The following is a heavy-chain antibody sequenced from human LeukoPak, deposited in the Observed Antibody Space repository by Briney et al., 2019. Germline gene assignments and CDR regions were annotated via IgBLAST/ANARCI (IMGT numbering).Heavy chain of an antibody. Sequence: GGSLRLSCAASGFIFRDHSMHWVRQAPGKGPEWVSYISSSSDTTYYADSVKGRFTISRDNAKNSLSLQMDSLRVEDTAVYYCARSSDAIIYFQHWGQGTLVTVSS. J-gene: IGHJ1*01. CDR2: ISSSSDTT. CDR3: ARSSDAIIYFQH. D-gene: IGHD3-9*01. V-gene: IGHV3-48*01. CDR1: GFIFRDHS.